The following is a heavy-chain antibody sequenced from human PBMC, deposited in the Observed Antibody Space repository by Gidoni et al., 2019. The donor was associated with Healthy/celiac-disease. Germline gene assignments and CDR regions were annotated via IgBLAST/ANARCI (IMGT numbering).Heavy chain of an antibody. CDR1: GVSISSSSYY. V-gene: IGHV4-39*01. D-gene: IGHD5-18*01. Sequence: QLQLQESGPGLVKPSETLSLTCTVSGVSISSSSYYWGWIRQPPGKGLEWIGSIYYSGSTYYTPSLKSRVTISVDTSKNHFSLKLDSVTVADTAVYYCARHGVREYNYVAAFDYWGQGTLVTVSS. CDR3: ARHGVREYNYVAAFDY. CDR2: IYYSGST. J-gene: IGHJ4*02.